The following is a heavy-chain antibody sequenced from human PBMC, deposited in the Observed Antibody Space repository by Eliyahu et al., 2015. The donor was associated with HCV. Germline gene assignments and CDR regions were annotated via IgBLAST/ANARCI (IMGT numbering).Heavy chain of an antibody. CDR2: IVVGSGNT. V-gene: IGHV1-58*02. CDR3: AADRGYCSGGSCFYYGMDV. Sequence: QMQLVQSGPEVKKPGTSVKVSCKASGFTFTSSAMQWVRQARGQRLXWIGWIVVGSGNTNYAQKFQERVTITRDMSTSTAYMELSSLRSEDTAVYYCAADRGYCSGGSCFYYGMDVWGQGTTVTVSS. CDR1: GFTFTSSA. J-gene: IGHJ6*02. D-gene: IGHD2-15*01.